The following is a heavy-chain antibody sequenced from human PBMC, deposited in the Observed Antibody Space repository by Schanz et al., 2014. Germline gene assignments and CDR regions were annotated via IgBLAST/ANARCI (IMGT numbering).Heavy chain of an antibody. J-gene: IGHJ4*02. Sequence: EVQLVESGGGLVRPGGSLRLSCTTSGLIFSTYTLNWVRQAPGKGLEWISYISFSGNTIYYADSVKGRFTISRDNAKNSVFLQMNRLRAEDTAVYYCSRPRDGYNEFDSWGPGTLXTV. CDR2: ISFSGNTI. CDR3: SRPRDGYNEFDS. D-gene: IGHD5-12*01. V-gene: IGHV3-48*01. CDR1: GLIFSTYT.